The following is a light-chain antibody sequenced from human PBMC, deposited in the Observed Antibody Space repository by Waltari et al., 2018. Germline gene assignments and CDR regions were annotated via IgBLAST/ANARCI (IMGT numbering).Light chain of an antibody. Sequence: DIVMTQSPDSLAVSLGERATINCKSRESVVYSANNKNYLAWFQQIPGQPPKLLISWASTRESGVPDRFSGSGSGTDFTLTISSLLAEDVAVYYCQQYYITPWTFGQGTKVEIK. V-gene: IGKV4-1*01. CDR3: QQYYITPWT. CDR2: WAS. CDR1: ESVVYSANNKNY. J-gene: IGKJ1*01.